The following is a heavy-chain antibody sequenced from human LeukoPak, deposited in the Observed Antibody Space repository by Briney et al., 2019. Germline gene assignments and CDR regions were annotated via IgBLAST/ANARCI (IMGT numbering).Heavy chain of an antibody. CDR3: ARGATISETGYFDF. J-gene: IGHJ4*03. D-gene: IGHD5-24*01. CDR2: IDHRGDT. V-gene: IGHV4-34*01. CDR1: GGSFSRFY. Sequence: AETLTLTCAAYGGSFSRFYRSWIRQSPGKGLEWIAEIDHRGDTNYNPSVKSRVTVSVDTSKNQFSLKVRSLSAADTAVYYCARGATISETGYFDFWGQGTLVTVS.